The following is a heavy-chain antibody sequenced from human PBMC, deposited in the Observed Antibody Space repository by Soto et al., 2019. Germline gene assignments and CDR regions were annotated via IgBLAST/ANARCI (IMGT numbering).Heavy chain of an antibody. CDR3: ARATGTLRSRNCDY. V-gene: IGHV4-31*03. CDR2: IYHTGST. J-gene: IGHJ4*02. Sequence: QVQLQESGPKLVKPSQTLSLTCSVSGGSISTVGHDWTWIRQPPGKGLEWIGSIYHTGSTYYSKSLRSRLTMSVDTSKSQFSLRLSSVTAADTAVYYCARATGTLRSRNCDYWGQGSLVTVSS. D-gene: IGHD1-1*01. CDR1: GGSISTVGHD.